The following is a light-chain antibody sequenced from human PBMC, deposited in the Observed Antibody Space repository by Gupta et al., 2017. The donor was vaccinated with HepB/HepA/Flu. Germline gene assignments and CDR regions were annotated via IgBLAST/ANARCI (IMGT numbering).Light chain of an antibody. V-gene: IGLV1-44*01. CDR3: SLWDDSRHGV. Sequence: QSVLSQPPSASGTPGQRVTISCFGSSSNIDTHTVNWYQQLPGSAPKLLIYLTNQRPSGVSDRFSGSKSGTSASLAISRVQSEDEATYFCSLWDDSRHGVFGGGTKLTVL. CDR1: SSNIDTHT. J-gene: IGLJ2*01. CDR2: LTN.